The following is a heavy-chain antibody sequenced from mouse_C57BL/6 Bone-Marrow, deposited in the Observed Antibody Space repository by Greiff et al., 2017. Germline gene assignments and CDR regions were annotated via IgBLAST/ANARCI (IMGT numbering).Heavy chain of an antibody. D-gene: IGHD1-1*01. CDR2: IDPSDSYT. V-gene: IGHV1-69*01. J-gene: IGHJ1*03. Sequence: QVQLQQPGAELVMPGASVKLSCKASGYTFTSYWMHWVKQRPGQGLEWIGEIDPSDSYTNYNQKFKGKSTLTVDKSSSTAYMQLSSLTSEDSAVYYCARLDYYGARFDVWGTGTTVTVSS. CDR1: GYTFTSYW. CDR3: ARLDYYGARFDV.